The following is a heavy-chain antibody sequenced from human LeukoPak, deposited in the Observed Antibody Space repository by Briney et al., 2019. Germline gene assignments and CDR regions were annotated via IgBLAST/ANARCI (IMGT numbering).Heavy chain of an antibody. J-gene: IGHJ6*02. D-gene: IGHD2-15*01. V-gene: IGHV4-4*02. CDR2: INHSGST. Sequence: SETLSLTCAVSGGSISSSNWWSWVRQPPGKGLEWIGEINHSGSTNYNPSLESRVTISVDTSKNQFSLKLSSVTAADTAVYYCARGDIVVVVAANDYYYGMDVWGQGTTVTVSS. CDR3: ARGDIVVVVAANDYYYGMDV. CDR1: GGSISSSNW.